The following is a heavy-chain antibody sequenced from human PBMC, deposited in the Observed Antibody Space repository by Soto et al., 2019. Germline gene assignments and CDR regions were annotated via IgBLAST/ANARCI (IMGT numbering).Heavy chain of an antibody. Sequence: SETLSLTCTVSGGSISSSSYYWGWIRQPPGKGLEWIGSIYYSGSTYYNPSLKSRVTISVDTSKNQFSLKLSSVTAADTAVYYCARQFYCDSSGYYFPWGQGTLVTVSS. D-gene: IGHD3-22*01. CDR1: GGSISSSSYY. V-gene: IGHV4-39*01. CDR2: IYYSGST. J-gene: IGHJ5*02. CDR3: ARQFYCDSSGYYFP.